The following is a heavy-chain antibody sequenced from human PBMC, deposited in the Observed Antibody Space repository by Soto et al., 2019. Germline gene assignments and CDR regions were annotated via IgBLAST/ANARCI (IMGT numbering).Heavy chain of an antibody. CDR1: GGSFSGYY. V-gene: IGHV4-34*01. J-gene: IGHJ6*02. CDR3: ARARGSSSSDYYDGMDV. D-gene: IGHD6-6*01. CDR2: INHSGST. Sequence: SETLSLTCAVYGGSFSGYYWSWIRQPPGKGLEWIGEINHSGSTNYNPSLKSRVTISVDTSKNQFSLKLSSVTAADTAVYYCARARGSSSSDYYDGMDVWGQGTPVT.